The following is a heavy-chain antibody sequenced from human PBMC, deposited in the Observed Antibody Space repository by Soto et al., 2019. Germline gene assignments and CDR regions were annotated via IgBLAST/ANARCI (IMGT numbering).Heavy chain of an antibody. D-gene: IGHD3-16*01. CDR1: GGXFXGXX. V-gene: IGHV4-34*02. CDR2: INHRGST. CDR3: ARGVYDYVWGITQTDS. J-gene: IGHJ4*02. Sequence: QVQLQQWGAGLLKPSETLSLTCAVYGGXFXGXXXXXXXXXXXXXXXWIGEINHRGSTNYNPSLKSRVTISVDTSKNHFSLKLSSVTAADTAVYYCARGVYDYVWGITQTDSWGQGTLVIVSS.